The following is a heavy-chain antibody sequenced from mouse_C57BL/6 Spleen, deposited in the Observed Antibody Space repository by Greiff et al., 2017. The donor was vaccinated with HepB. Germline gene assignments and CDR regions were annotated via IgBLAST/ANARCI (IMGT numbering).Heavy chain of an antibody. V-gene: IGHV1-82*01. CDR1: GSSFSSSW. J-gene: IGHJ3*01. CDR2: IYPGDGDT. CDR3: ARTDDDSSGPWFAY. Sequence: QVQLQQSGPELVKPGASVKISCKASGSSFSSSWMNWVKQRPGKGLEWIGRIYPGDGDTNYNGKFKGKTTLTADKSSSTAYMQLSGLTSEDSAVYFCARTDDDSSGPWFAYWGQGTLVTVSA. D-gene: IGHD3-2*02.